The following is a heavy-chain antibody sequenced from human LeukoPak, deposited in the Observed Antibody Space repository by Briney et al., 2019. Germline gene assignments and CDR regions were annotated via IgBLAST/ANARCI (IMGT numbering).Heavy chain of an antibody. V-gene: IGHV3-7*03. D-gene: IGHD3-3*01. J-gene: IGHJ4*02. CDR3: ARALSA. CDR2: TKEDGSEI. Sequence: GGSLRLSCAASGFIFNDYWMHWVRQAPGKGLEWVANTKEDGSEIYYVDSVKGRFSISRDNAKNSLYLQMNSLRAENTAVYYCARALSAWGQGTLVTVSS. CDR1: GFIFNDYW.